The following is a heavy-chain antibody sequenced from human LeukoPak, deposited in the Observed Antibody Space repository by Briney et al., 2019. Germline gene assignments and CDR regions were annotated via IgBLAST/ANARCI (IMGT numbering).Heavy chain of an antibody. CDR3: ARGTRVISPSTKLGIGRYFDY. CDR1: GYTFTSHY. V-gene: IGHV1-46*01. Sequence: ASVKVSCKASGYTFTSHYVHWVRQAPGQGLEWMGLINPSAYSTIYAQKFQGRVTVTWDMSMSTVYMDLSSLRAEDTAVYYCARGTRVISPSTKLGIGRYFDYWGQGTLVTVSS. D-gene: IGHD7-27*01. J-gene: IGHJ4*02. CDR2: INPSAYST.